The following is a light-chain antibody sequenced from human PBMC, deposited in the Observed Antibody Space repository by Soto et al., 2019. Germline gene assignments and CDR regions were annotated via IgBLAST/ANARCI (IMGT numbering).Light chain of an antibody. Sequence: QSVRTHPASVSGSPGQSITISCTGTSSDVGSYNRVSWYQQAPGKAPKVMIYEVSNRPSGVPDRFSGSKSGNTASLTISGLQPEDEADYYCYSSTSSNTYAFGTGTQLTV. CDR1: SSDVGSYNR. CDR2: EVS. CDR3: YSSTSSNTYA. V-gene: IGLV2-18*02. J-gene: IGLJ1*01.